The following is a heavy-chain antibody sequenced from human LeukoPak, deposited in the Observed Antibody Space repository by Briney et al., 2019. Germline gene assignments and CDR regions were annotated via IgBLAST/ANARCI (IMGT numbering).Heavy chain of an antibody. CDR2: IFYSGST. D-gene: IGHD3-22*01. J-gene: IGHJ6*02. V-gene: IGHV4-59*01. Sequence: TPSETLSLTCAVYGVSFSGYYWSWTRQPPGKGLEWIGYIFYSGSTNCNPSLKSRVTISVDTSKNQFSLNLSSVTAADTAIYYCARDTGYLGSNYGMDVWGQGTTVTVSS. CDR3: ARDTGYLGSNYGMDV. CDR1: GVSFSGYY.